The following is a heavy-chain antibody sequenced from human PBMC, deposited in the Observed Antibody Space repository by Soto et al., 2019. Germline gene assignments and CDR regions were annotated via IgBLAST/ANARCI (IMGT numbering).Heavy chain of an antibody. CDR3: ARAGAALVRGSIGGFDY. D-gene: IGHD3-10*01. CDR1: GGAFNGYY. CDR2: INPSGTV. V-gene: IGHV4-34*01. J-gene: IGHJ4*02. Sequence: QVHLQQWGAGLLKPSETLSLTCAVNGGAFNGYYWTWIRQSTGKGLQWIGEINPSGTVDYNPSLKSRVTFSIGTSKKQFSLTLTSVTAADTDVYYCARAGAALVRGSIGGFDYWGQGTLVTVSS.